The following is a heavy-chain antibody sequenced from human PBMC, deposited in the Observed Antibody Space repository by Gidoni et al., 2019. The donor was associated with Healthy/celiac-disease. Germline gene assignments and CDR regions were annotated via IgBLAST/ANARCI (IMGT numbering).Heavy chain of an antibody. V-gene: IGHV1-69*01. CDR2: IIPIFGTA. CDR3: ARGAYDFWSGYPEDYMDV. J-gene: IGHJ6*03. CDR1: GGTFSSYA. D-gene: IGHD3-3*01. Sequence: QVQLVQSGAEVKKPGSSVKVSCKASGGTFSSYAISWVRQAPGQGLEWMGGIIPIFGTANYAQKFQGRVTITADESTSTAYMELSSLRSEDTAVYYCARGAYDFWSGYPEDYMDVWGKGTTVTVSS.